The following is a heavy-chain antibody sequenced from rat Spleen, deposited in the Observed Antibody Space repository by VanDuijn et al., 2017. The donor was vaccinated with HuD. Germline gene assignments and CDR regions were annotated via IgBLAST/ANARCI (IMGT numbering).Heavy chain of an antibody. V-gene: IGHV5S13*01. CDR3: TRGYVMDA. CDR2: ISTGGGNT. J-gene: IGHJ4*01. Sequence: EVQLVESGGGLVQPGRSLKLSCSASGFTFTNYDMAWVRQAPTKGLEWIASISTGGGNTYYRDSVKGRFTISRDNAKNTQYLQMDSLRSEDTATYYCTRGYVMDAWGQGASVTVSS. CDR1: GFTFTNYD.